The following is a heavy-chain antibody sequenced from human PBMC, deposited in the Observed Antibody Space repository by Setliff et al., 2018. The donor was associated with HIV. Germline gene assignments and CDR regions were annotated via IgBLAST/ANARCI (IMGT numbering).Heavy chain of an antibody. CDR1: SGPFSGYT. V-gene: IGHV4-34*01. CDR2: INHSGST. D-gene: IGHD2-21*02. J-gene: IGHJ3*02. CDR3: ARSRFVSVTAKAFDM. Sequence: SETLSLTCAVYSGPFSGYTWSGIRQPPGKGLEWIGEINHSGSTNYNPSLKSRVIISVDPSKNQFSLRQRSVTAADTAVYYCARSRFVSVTAKAFDMWGQGTMVTVS.